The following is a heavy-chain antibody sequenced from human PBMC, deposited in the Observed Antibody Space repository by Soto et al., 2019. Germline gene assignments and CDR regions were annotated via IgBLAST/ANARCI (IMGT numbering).Heavy chain of an antibody. D-gene: IGHD3-10*01. CDR2: IKQDGSEK. CDR3: ARDFYCSGSNWFDP. Sequence: EVQLVESGGGLVQPGGSLRLSCAASGFTFSSYWMSWVRQAPGKGLEWVANIKQDGSEKYYVDSVKGRFTISRDNAKNSLYLQMNSLRAEDTAVYYCARDFYCSGSNWFDPWGQGTLVTVSS. CDR1: GFTFSSYW. J-gene: IGHJ5*02. V-gene: IGHV3-7*01.